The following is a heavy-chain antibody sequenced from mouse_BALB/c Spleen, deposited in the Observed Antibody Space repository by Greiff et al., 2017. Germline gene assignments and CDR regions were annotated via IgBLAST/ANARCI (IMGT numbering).Heavy chain of an antibody. CDR1: GYTFTDYN. CDR3: ARRGPDLYGYDGFAY. D-gene: IGHD2-2*01. Sequence: VQLKQSGPELVKPGASVKIPCKASGYTFTDYNMDWVKQSHGKSLEWIGDINPNNGGTIYNQKFKGKATLTVDKSSSTAYMELRSLTSEDTAVYYCARRGPDLYGYDGFAYWGQGTLVTVSA. V-gene: IGHV1-18*01. J-gene: IGHJ3*01. CDR2: INPNNGGT.